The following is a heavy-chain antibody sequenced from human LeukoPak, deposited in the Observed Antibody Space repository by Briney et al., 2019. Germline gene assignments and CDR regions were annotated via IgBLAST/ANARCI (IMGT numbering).Heavy chain of an antibody. CDR1: GFTFDDCG. V-gene: IGHV3-20*04. D-gene: IGHD1-26*01. Sequence: PGGSLRLSCAASGFTFDDCGMSWVRQAPGKGLEWVSGINWNGGSTGYADSVKGRFTISRDNAKNSLYLQMNSLRAEDTALYYCAKSAGATTAGRHDYWGQGTLVTVSS. CDR2: INWNGGST. J-gene: IGHJ4*02. CDR3: AKSAGATTAGRHDY.